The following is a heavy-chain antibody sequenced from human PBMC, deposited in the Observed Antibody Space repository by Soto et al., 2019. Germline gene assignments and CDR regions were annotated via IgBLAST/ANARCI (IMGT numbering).Heavy chain of an antibody. D-gene: IGHD3-10*01. V-gene: IGHV4-4*07. Sequence: QVQLQESGPGLVKPSETLSLTCTISGGSISGYYWNWIRQPAGKGLEWIGRIYSTGSTKFNPSHKSRVTMSVDTSKNQFSLKLTSVTAADTALYYCARSFYYGSGSAHNDLGYWGQGTLVTVSS. CDR3: ARSFYYGSGSAHNDLGY. CDR2: IYSTGST. J-gene: IGHJ4*02. CDR1: GGSISGYY.